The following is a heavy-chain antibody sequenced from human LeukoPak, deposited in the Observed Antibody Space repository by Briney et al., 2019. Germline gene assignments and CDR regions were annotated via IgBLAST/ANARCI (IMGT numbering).Heavy chain of an antibody. J-gene: IGHJ4*02. CDR2: VYHSGST. CDR3: ARHMPWELPLGAYDY. Sequence: PSETLSLTCVVSRGSINSSNWWSWVRQPPGKGLEWIGEVYHSGSTNYNPSLKSRATISVDKFKNQFSLKLTSVTAADTAVYFCARHMPWELPLGAYDYWGQGSLVTVSS. D-gene: IGHD1-26*01. CDR1: RGSINSSNW. V-gene: IGHV4-4*02.